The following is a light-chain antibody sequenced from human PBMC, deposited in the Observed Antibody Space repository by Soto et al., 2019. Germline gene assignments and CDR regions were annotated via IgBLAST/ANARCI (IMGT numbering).Light chain of an antibody. J-gene: IGKJ1*01. Sequence: EIVLTQSPGPLSLSPGERTTLSCRASQSLNNNYLAWYQQKPGLPPRLLIYSASSRATGIPDRFSGSGSGTDFTLPISRLEAGDFAVYYCHQYGNSPGTFGQGTKVDIK. V-gene: IGKV3-20*01. CDR3: HQYGNSPGT. CDR2: SAS. CDR1: QSLNNNY.